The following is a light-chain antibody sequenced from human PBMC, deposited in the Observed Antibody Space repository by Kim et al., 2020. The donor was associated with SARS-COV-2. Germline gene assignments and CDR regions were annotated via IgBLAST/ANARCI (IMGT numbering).Light chain of an antibody. CDR3: QQYGYSPWT. CDR1: QSVSDSN. Sequence: SPGVRATLSCRASQSVSDSNLAWYQHKPGRAPRLLIYGASTRATGIPDRFSGSGFGTDFTLTISRLEPEDFAMYYCQQYGYSPWTFGQGTKVDIK. CDR2: GAS. V-gene: IGKV3-20*01. J-gene: IGKJ1*01.